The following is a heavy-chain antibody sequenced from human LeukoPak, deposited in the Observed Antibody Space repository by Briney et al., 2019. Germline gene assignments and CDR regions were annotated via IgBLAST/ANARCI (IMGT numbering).Heavy chain of an antibody. CDR3: ARLLWFGELWQSAWFDP. Sequence: GESLKISCKGSGYSFTSYWIGWVRQMPGRGLEWMGIIHPGDSDTRYGPSFQGLVTISVDKSISTAYLQWSSLKASDTAMYYCARLLWFGELWQSAWFDPWGQGTLVTVSS. J-gene: IGHJ5*02. D-gene: IGHD3-10*01. CDR1: GYSFTSYW. CDR2: IHPGDSDT. V-gene: IGHV5-51*01.